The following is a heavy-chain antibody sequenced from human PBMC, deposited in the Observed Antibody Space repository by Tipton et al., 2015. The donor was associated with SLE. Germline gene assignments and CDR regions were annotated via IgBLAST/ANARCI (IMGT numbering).Heavy chain of an antibody. V-gene: IGHV3-7*03. J-gene: IGHJ4*02. CDR1: GFSFSTYW. Sequence: SLRLSCAASGFSFSTYWMSWVRQAPGKGLEWVANIKEDGSGKYHVDSVKGRFTISRDNAKNTLFLQMNSLRPEDTAVYYCASRTAVAGTFSYWGQGTLVTVSS. CDR2: IKEDGSGK. CDR3: ASRTAVAGTFSY. D-gene: IGHD6-19*01.